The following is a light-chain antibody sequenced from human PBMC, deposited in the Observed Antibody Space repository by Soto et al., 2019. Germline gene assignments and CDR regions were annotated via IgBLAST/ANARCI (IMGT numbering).Light chain of an antibody. CDR3: QQYDNYPWT. CDR2: SAS. CDR1: QSISSW. Sequence: DIQMTQSPSTLSASVGDRVTITCRASQSISSWLAWYQQKPGKAPKLLIYSASSLEGGVPSRFSGSGSGTEFTLTITSLQPDDFATYYCQQYDNYPWTFGQGTKVDIK. V-gene: IGKV1-5*03. J-gene: IGKJ1*01.